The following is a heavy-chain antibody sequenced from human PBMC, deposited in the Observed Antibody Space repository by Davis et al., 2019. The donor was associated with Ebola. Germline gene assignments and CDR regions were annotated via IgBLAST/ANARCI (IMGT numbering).Heavy chain of an antibody. D-gene: IGHD5-12*01. J-gene: IGHJ4*02. V-gene: IGHV3-53*04. CDR3: ARDPPQSGGYV. CDR1: GFTVSSDY. Sequence: GESLKISCVASGFTVSSDYMSWVRQAPGTGLAWVSVIYSGGSTYYADSVKGRFTISRHSSENTVFLQMNSLRPDDTAVYYCARDPPQSGGYVWGQGTLVTVSS. CDR2: IYSGGST.